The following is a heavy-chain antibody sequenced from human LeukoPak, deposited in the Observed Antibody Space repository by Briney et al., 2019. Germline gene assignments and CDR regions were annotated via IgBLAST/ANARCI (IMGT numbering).Heavy chain of an antibody. Sequence: GGSLRLSCAASGFTFSSYEMNWVRQAPGKGLEWVSYISSSGSTIYYADSVKGRFTISRDNAKNSLYPQMNSLRAEDTAVYYCARDAIGFSWFLFDYWGQGTLVTVSS. J-gene: IGHJ4*02. CDR2: ISSSGSTI. CDR3: ARDAIGFSWFLFDY. CDR1: GFTFSSYE. V-gene: IGHV3-48*03. D-gene: IGHD6-13*01.